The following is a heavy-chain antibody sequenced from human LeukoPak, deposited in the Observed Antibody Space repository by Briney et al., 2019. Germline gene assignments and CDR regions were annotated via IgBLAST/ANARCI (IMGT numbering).Heavy chain of an antibody. Sequence: SETLSLTCAVYGGSSSGYYWSWIRQPPGKGLEWIGEINHSGSTNYNPSLKSRVTISVDTSKNQFSLKLSSVTAADTAVYYCARVSIAAAGLEDYWGQGTLVTVSS. V-gene: IGHV4-34*01. J-gene: IGHJ4*02. CDR3: ARVSIAAAGLEDY. CDR2: INHSGST. D-gene: IGHD6-13*01. CDR1: GGSSSGYY.